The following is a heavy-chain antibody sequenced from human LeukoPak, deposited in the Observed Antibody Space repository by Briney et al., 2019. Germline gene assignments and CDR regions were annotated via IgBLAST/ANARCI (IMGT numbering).Heavy chain of an antibody. Sequence: PSETLSLTCTISGYSISSGYYWGWIRQPLGKGLEWIGSIYHTEATFFNPSLKSRVTILVDKSKNQFSLKLSSVTAADTAVYYCARGRYYDTLTGWSSWYFDFWGRGTLVTVSS. CDR1: GYSISSGYY. V-gene: IGHV4-38-2*02. J-gene: IGHJ2*01. CDR3: ARGRYYDTLTGWSSWYFDF. D-gene: IGHD3-9*01. CDR2: IYHTEAT.